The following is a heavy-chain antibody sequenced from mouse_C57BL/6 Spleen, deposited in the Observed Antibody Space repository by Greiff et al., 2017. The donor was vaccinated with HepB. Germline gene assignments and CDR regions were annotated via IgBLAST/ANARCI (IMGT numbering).Heavy chain of an antibody. D-gene: IGHD1-1*01. V-gene: IGHV1-50*01. J-gene: IGHJ3*01. CDR2: IDPSDSYT. Sequence: VQLQQPGAELVKPGASVKLSCKASGYTFTSYWMQWVKQRPGQGLEWIGEIDPSDSYTNYNQKFKGKATLTVDTSSSTAYMQLSSLTSEDSAVYYCARSLYYGSSYDFAYWGQGTLVTVSA. CDR3: ARSLYYGSSYDFAY. CDR1: GYTFTSYW.